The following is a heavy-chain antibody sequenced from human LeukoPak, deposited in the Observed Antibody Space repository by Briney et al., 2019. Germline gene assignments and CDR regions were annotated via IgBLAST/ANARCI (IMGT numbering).Heavy chain of an antibody. CDR3: ARDSFQYSSSPGY. D-gene: IGHD6-13*01. J-gene: IGHJ4*02. V-gene: IGHV3-64*01. CDR2: ISSNGGST. Sequence: GGSLRLSCAASGFTFSSYAMHWVRQAPGKGLEYVSAISSNGGSTYYANSVKGRFTISRDNSKNTLYLQMGSLRAEDMAVYYCARDSFQYSSSPGYWGQGTLVTVSS. CDR1: GFTFSSYA.